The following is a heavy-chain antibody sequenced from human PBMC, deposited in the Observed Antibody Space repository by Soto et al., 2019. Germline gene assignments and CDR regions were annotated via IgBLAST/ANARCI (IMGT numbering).Heavy chain of an antibody. CDR3: ARVGLATTLGHWFDP. J-gene: IGHJ5*02. CDR2: IYYSGST. D-gene: IGHD4-17*01. Sequence: QVQLQESCAGRVKPSETLSLTCTVSGGSISGYYWTWIRQPPGKGLESIGYIYYSGSTNYNPSLKGRGTISVDTSKNHCSLKLSSVTAADTAVYYCARVGLATTLGHWFDPWGQGTLVTVSS. V-gene: IGHV4-59*01. CDR1: GGSISGYY.